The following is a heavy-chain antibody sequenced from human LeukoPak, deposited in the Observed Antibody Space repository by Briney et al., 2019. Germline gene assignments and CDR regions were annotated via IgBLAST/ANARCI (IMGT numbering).Heavy chain of an antibody. CDR2: ISGSGERT. Sequence: GGSLRLSCAASGFTFSSYGMSWVRQAPGKGLEWVSAISGSGERTYYADSVKGRFTISRDNSKNTLYLQMNSLRAEDTAVYYCAKDRGIISDYWGQGMLVTVSS. CDR1: GFTFSSYG. J-gene: IGHJ4*02. V-gene: IGHV3-23*01. CDR3: AKDRGIISDY. D-gene: IGHD3-10*01.